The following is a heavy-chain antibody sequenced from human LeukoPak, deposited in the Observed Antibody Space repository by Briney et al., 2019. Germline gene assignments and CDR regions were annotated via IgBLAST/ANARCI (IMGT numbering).Heavy chain of an antibody. V-gene: IGHV3-23*01. J-gene: IGHJ3*02. Sequence: GGSLRLSCAASGFTFSSYAMSWVRQAPGKGLEWVSAISGRCGSTYYADSLKGRFTISRDNSKNTLYLQMNSLRAEDTAVYYCAKKLWSYGPHDAFDIWGQGTMVTVSS. CDR3: AKKLWSYGPHDAFDI. D-gene: IGHD5-18*01. CDR2: ISGRCGST. CDR1: GFTFSSYA.